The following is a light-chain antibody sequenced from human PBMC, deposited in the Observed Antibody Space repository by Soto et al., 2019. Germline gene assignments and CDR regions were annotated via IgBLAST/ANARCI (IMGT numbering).Light chain of an antibody. Sequence: EIVLTQSPATLSLSPGERATLSCRASQSVSTYLAWYQQKPGQAPRLLIYDASNRATGIPARFSGSGSGTDFTLTISSLEPEDFAVYYCQQYGSSPPKTFGQGTKLEI. CDR1: QSVSTY. J-gene: IGKJ2*01. CDR3: QQYGSSPPKT. V-gene: IGKV3-11*01. CDR2: DAS.